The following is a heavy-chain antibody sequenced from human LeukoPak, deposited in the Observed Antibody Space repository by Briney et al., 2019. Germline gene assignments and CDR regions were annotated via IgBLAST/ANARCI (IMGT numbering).Heavy chain of an antibody. CDR3: AKTGNPRFDY. CDR2: ICGSGGST. Sequence: PGGSLRLSCTASGFTFSSYAMSCVPQAPGEGLECLSDICGSGGSTYYSDSEKGRFTISRDNSQNTLYPQMNSLRAEDTAVYYCAKTGNPRFDYWGQGTLVTVSS. CDR1: GFTFSSYA. V-gene: IGHV3-23*01. J-gene: IGHJ4*02.